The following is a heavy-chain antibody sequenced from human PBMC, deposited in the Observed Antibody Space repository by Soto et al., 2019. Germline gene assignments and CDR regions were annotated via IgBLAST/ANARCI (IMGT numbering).Heavy chain of an antibody. J-gene: IGHJ6*02. CDR1: GYTFTSYD. CDR2: MNPNSGNT. V-gene: IGHV1-8*01. CDR3: ARGLRGWYGKDYYYGMDV. D-gene: IGHD6-19*01. Sequence: QVQLVQSGAEVKKPGASVKVSCKASGYTFTSYDINWVRQATGQGLEWMGWMNPNSGNTGYAQKFQGRVTMTRNTSISTAYMELSSMRSEDTAVYYCARGLRGWYGKDYYYGMDVWGQGTTVTVSS.